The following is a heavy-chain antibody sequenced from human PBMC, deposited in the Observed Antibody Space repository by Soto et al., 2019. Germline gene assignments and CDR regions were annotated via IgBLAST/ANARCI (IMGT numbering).Heavy chain of an antibody. CDR1: GYTFTSYG. CDR2: ISAYNGNT. Sequence: ASVKVSCKASGYTFTSYGISWVRQAPGQGLEWMGWISAYNGNTNYAQKLQGRVTMTTDTSTSTAYMELRSLRSDDTAVYYCARVNEQLAYYYYYGMDVWGQGTTVTVSS. J-gene: IGHJ6*02. D-gene: IGHD6-13*01. V-gene: IGHV1-18*01. CDR3: ARVNEQLAYYYYYGMDV.